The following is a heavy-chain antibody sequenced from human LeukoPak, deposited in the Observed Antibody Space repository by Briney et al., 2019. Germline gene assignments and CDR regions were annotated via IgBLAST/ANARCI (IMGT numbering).Heavy chain of an antibody. CDR1: RFTFSSYW. Sequence: GGSLRLSCAASRFTFSSYWMHWVRQAPGKGLVWVSRINTDGSGTSYADSVKGRFTISRDNAKNTLYLQMNSLRAEDTAVYYCARGNAHAFDIWGQGTMVIVSS. V-gene: IGHV3-74*01. CDR3: ARGNAHAFDI. D-gene: IGHD1-1*01. CDR2: INTDGSGT. J-gene: IGHJ3*02.